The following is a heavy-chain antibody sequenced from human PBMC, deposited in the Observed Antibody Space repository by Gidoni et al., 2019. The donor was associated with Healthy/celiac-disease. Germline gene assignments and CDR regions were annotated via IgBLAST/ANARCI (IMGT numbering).Heavy chain of an antibody. Sequence: QLQLQESGPGLVKPSETLSLTCTVSGGSISSSSYYWGWIRQPPGKGLEWIGSIYYSGSTSYNPSLKSRVTISVDTSKTQFSLKLSSVTAADTAVYYCARHRSSYYDFWSGYPFDYWGQGTLVTVSS. CDR3: ARHRSSYYDFWSGYPFDY. CDR1: GGSISSSSYY. V-gene: IGHV4-39*01. CDR2: IYYSGST. D-gene: IGHD3-3*01. J-gene: IGHJ4*02.